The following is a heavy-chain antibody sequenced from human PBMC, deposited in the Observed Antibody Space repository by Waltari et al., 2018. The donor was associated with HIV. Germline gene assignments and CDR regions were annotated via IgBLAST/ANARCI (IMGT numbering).Heavy chain of an antibody. CDR2: FDPEDDET. D-gene: IGHD3-10*01. CDR3: ATDFSGMVRAYSYYSLDV. CDR1: GHTLSELS. V-gene: IGHV1-24*01. Sequence: QVQLVQSGAEVTKPGASVKVSCKASGHTLSELSMHRVRQVPGKGLEWMGNFDPEDDETIYAQKFQGRVTMTEDTSSDTAYMELSSLTSGDTAVYYCATDFSGMVRAYSYYSLDVWGQGTTVTVSS. J-gene: IGHJ6*02.